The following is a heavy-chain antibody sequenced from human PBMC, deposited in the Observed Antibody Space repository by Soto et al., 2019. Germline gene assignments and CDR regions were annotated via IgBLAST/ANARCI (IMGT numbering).Heavy chain of an antibody. V-gene: IGHV3-30*18. D-gene: IGHD3-9*01. Sequence: GGSLRLSCAASGFTFSSYGIHWVRQAPGKGLEWVAVISYDGSNKYYADSVKGRFTISRDNSKNTLYLQMNSLRAEDTAVYYCAKGGTDDRALYYCGMDVWGQGTMVTLSS. J-gene: IGHJ6*02. CDR2: ISYDGSNK. CDR1: GFTFSSYG. CDR3: AKGGTDDRALYYCGMDV.